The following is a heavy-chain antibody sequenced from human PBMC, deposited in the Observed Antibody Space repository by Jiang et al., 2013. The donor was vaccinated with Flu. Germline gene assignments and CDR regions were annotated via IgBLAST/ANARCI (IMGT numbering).Heavy chain of an antibody. J-gene: IGHJ6*03. V-gene: IGHV3-23*01. CDR2: FSGSGQST. CDR3: GRYYHYMDV. Sequence: VQLLESGGGLVQPGGSLRLSCAASGFTFSNCAMSWVRQAPGKGLEWVSGFSGSGQSTYYADSVKGRFTISRDNSKNTLYLQMNSLRAEDTAVYYCGRYYHYMDVWGTGTTVTVSS. CDR1: GFTFSNCA.